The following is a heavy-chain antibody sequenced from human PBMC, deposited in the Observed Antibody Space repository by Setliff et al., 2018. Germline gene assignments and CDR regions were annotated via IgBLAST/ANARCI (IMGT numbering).Heavy chain of an antibody. D-gene: IGHD4-17*01. CDR1: GGYIRSFH. CDR2: IYYSGTT. Sequence: KTSETLSLTCTVSGGYIRSFHWSWIRQPPGKGLEWIGYIYYSGTTNYNPSLKSRVTISVDTSKKQFSLKLSSVTAADTAVYFCARLNDYGDPRPYYYYTDVWGKGTTVTVSS. CDR3: ARLNDYGDPRPYYYYTDV. J-gene: IGHJ6*03. V-gene: IGHV4-59*01.